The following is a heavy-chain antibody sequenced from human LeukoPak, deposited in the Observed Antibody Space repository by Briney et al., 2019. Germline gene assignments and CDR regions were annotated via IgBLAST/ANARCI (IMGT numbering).Heavy chain of an antibody. J-gene: IGHJ4*02. CDR1: GGSFSGYY. Sequence: SETLSLTCAVYGGSFSGYYWSWIRQPPGKGLEWLGEINHSGSTNYNPSLKSRVTISVDTSKNQFSLKLSSVTAADTAVYYCARGPGAGSIAVARHPFDYWGQGTLVTVSS. CDR2: INHSGST. D-gene: IGHD6-19*01. V-gene: IGHV4-34*01. CDR3: ARGPGAGSIAVARHPFDY.